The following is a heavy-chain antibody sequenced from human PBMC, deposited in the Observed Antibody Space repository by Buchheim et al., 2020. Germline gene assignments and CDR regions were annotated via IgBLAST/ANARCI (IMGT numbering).Heavy chain of an antibody. J-gene: IGHJ6*02. CDR3: TRGSVRYGMDV. D-gene: IGHD3-3*01. Sequence: EVQLVESGGGLVQPGGSLRLSCAASGFSITSSSMFWVRHAPGKGLMWVSQIHTDGSSITYADSVKGRFTMSRDSAKNTLYLQMNSLRDEDTSVYYCTRGSVRYGMDVWGQGTT. CDR2: IHTDGSSI. V-gene: IGHV3-74*03. CDR1: GFSITSSS.